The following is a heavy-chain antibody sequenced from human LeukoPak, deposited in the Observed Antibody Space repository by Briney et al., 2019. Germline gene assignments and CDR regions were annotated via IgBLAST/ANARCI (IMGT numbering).Heavy chain of an antibody. CDR3: ARGPYPHCSGGSCYDY. CDR2: ISAYNGNT. CDR1: GYTFTSYG. D-gene: IGHD2-15*01. V-gene: IGHV1-18*01. J-gene: IGHJ4*02. Sequence: ASVKVSCKASGYTFTSYGISWVRQAPGQGLEWMGWISAYNGNTNYAQKLQGRVTMTTDTSTSTAYMELRSLRSDDTAVYYCARGPYPHCSGGSCYDYWGQGTLVTVSS.